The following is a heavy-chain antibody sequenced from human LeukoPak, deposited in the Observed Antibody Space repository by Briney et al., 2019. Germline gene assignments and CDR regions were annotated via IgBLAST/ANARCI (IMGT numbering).Heavy chain of an antibody. J-gene: IGHJ4*02. Sequence: GGSLRLSCVVSGFTFSSYAMSWVRQAPGKGLEWVANIKQDGSEKYYADSVKGRFTISRDNSKNTLYLQMNSLRAEDTAVYYCANGKGVDTAMDHFDYWGQGTLVTVSS. D-gene: IGHD5-18*01. V-gene: IGHV3-7*01. CDR3: ANGKGVDTAMDHFDY. CDR1: GFTFSSYA. CDR2: IKQDGSEK.